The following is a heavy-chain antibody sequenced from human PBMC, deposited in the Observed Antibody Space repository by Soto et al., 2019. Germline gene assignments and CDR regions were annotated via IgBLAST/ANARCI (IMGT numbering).Heavy chain of an antibody. J-gene: IGHJ4*02. D-gene: IGHD1-1*01. V-gene: IGHV3-74*01. Sequence: PGGSLRLSCAASGFTFRNYWMHWVRQVPGKGLVWVSRINIHGNTTTYADSVRGRFTISRDNAKNTMYLQMNSLRAEDTAVYYCARVGYNFAFDYWGQGALVTVSS. CDR2: INIHGNTT. CDR3: ARVGYNFAFDY. CDR1: GFTFRNYW.